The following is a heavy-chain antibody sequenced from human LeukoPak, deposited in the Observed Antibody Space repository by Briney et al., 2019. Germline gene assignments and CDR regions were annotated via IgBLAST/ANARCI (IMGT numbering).Heavy chain of an antibody. Sequence: GSLRLSCAASGFSFSSYSMNWVRQAPGKGLEWVSSISSSGRFMYHADSVKGRFTISRDNAKNSLYLQMNSLRAEDTAVYYCARDMKQPLFDYWGQGTLVTVSS. J-gene: IGHJ4*02. V-gene: IGHV3-21*01. CDR1: GFSFSSYS. D-gene: IGHD6-13*01. CDR3: ARDMKQPLFDY. CDR2: ISSSGRFM.